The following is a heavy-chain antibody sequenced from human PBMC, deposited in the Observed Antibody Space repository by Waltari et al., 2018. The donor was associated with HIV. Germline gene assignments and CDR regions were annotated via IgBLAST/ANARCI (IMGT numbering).Heavy chain of an antibody. Sequence: QVQLVESGGGVVQPGRSLRLSCAASGFTVRNYGMHWVRQAPGKGREWLAVVWKDGINKYYGGSVKGRFTISRDNSKNTLELQMNSLRAEDTAVYYCARDVQGYCAGERCFYGMDVWGQGTTVTVSS. CDR1: GFTVRNYG. J-gene: IGHJ6*02. D-gene: IGHD2-8*02. CDR2: VWKDGINK. CDR3: ARDVQGYCAGERCFYGMDV. V-gene: IGHV3-33*01.